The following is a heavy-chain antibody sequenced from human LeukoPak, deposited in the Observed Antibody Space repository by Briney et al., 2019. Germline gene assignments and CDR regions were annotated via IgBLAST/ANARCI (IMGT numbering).Heavy chain of an antibody. CDR1: GFTCSSYE. Sequence: QPGGSLRLSCAASGFTCSSYEMNWVRQAPGKGLEWVSFISSSGTTINQPDSVKGRFTISRDNAKNSVHLQMDNLRVEDTAVYYCARGWDRAHPTGFEFDVWGQGTLVTVSS. CDR2: ISSSGTTI. V-gene: IGHV3-48*03. J-gene: IGHJ4*02. D-gene: IGHD1-26*01. CDR3: ARGWDRAHPTGFEFDV.